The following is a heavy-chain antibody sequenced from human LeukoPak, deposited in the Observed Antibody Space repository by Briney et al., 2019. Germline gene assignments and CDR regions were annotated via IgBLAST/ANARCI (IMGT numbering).Heavy chain of an antibody. CDR3: ARVDSGRYYGHDY. J-gene: IGHJ4*02. Sequence: ASVKVSCKASGYILRNYDRSWVRQAPGQGLEWMGWISVYNGNTNYPQKFQGRVTMTTDTSTNTAYMHLRSLRSDDTAMYCCARVDSGRYYGHDYWGQGTLVTVTS. CDR1: GYILRNYD. CDR2: ISVYNGNT. V-gene: IGHV1-18*01. D-gene: IGHD1-26*01.